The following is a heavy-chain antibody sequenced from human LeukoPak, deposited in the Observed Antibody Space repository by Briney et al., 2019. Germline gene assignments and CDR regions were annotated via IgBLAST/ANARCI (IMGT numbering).Heavy chain of an antibody. CDR1: GFTFSSYG. Sequence: LSGGSLRLSCAASGFTFSSYGMHWVRQAPGKGLEWVAVIWYDGSNKYYADFVKGRFTISRDNSKNTLYLQMNCLRAEDTAVYYCAKDSGSSWYDYWGQGTLVTVSS. CDR2: IWYDGSNK. D-gene: IGHD6-13*01. V-gene: IGHV3-33*06. CDR3: AKDSGSSWYDY. J-gene: IGHJ4*02.